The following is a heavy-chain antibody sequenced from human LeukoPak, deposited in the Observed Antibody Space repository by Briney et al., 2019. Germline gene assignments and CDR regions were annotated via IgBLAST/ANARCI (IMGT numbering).Heavy chain of an antibody. Sequence: PSETLSLTCAVYGGSFSGYYWSWIRRPPGKGLEWIGEINHSGSTNYNPSLKSRVTISVDTSKNQFSLKLSSVTAADTAMYYCARSFLGGWYYFDYWGQGTLVTVSS. CDR1: GGSFSGYY. D-gene: IGHD6-19*01. J-gene: IGHJ4*02. CDR2: INHSGST. CDR3: ARSFLGGWYYFDY. V-gene: IGHV4-34*01.